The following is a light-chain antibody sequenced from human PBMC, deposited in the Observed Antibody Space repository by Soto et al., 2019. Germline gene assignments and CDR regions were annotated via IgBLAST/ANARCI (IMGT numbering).Light chain of an antibody. Sequence: DIQMTQSPSTLSASVGDRVTITCRASQNINDWLAWYQQKPGKAPKLLIYDASDLESGVPSRFSGSGSGTVFTLTSSSLQPDDFATYYCQQYNSHRTFGQGTKVEIK. CDR2: DAS. CDR3: QQYNSHRT. CDR1: QNINDW. V-gene: IGKV1-5*01. J-gene: IGKJ1*01.